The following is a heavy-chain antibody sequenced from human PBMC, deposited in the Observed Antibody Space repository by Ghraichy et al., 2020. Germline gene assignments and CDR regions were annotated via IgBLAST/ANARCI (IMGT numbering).Heavy chain of an antibody. CDR3: ARVTYYYDSSGYIIDAFDI. J-gene: IGHJ3*02. V-gene: IGHV3-53*01. D-gene: IGHD3-22*01. CDR1: GFSVSSNF. CDR2: IYSGGST. Sequence: GGSLRLSCAASGFSVSSNFMSWVRQAPGKGLEWVSVIYSGGSTYYADSVKGRFTISRDNSKNTLYLQMNSLRAEDTAVYYCARVTYYYDSSGYIIDAFDIWGQGTMVTVSS.